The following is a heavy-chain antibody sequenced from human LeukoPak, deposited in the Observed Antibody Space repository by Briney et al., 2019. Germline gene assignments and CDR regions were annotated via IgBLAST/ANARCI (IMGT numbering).Heavy chain of an antibody. CDR2: ISGSNTRT. CDR3: AKEIPRIVGVEE. V-gene: IGHV3-23*01. CDR1: GFTFSSYA. Sequence: PGGSLRLSCAASGFTFSSYAMSWVRQAPGRGLEWVSAISGSNTRTYYADSVKGRFTISRDNSKNTLFLQMNTLSVEDTAVYYCAKEIPRIVGVEEWGQGTLVTVSS. D-gene: IGHD1-26*01. J-gene: IGHJ4*02.